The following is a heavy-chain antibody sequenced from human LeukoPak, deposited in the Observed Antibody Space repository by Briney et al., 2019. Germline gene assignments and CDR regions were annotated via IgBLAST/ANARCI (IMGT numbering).Heavy chain of an antibody. Sequence: HPGGSLRLSCAASGFTFSNYAMNWVRQAPGKGLEWLSTISGSDGSTYYADSVKGRFTISRDNSKSTLYLQMNSLRAEDTALYYCAKDQKYYDSSGSPYYYYGMDVWGRGTMVTVSS. J-gene: IGHJ6*02. V-gene: IGHV3-23*01. CDR3: AKDQKYYDSSGSPYYYYGMDV. D-gene: IGHD3-22*01. CDR2: ISGSDGST. CDR1: GFTFSNYA.